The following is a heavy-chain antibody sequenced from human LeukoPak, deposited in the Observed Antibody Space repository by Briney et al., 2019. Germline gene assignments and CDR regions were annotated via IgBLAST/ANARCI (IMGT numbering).Heavy chain of an antibody. Sequence: GGSLRLSCAASGFSFTSYWMSWVRQVPGKGLEWLANIKQDGSEKLYVDSVKGRFTISRDNAKNSLYLQMTSLSDEDTAVYYCARDLYYGAPGFDYWGQGTLVTVAS. V-gene: IGHV3-7*01. CDR2: IKQDGSEK. J-gene: IGHJ4*02. CDR1: GFSFTSYW. CDR3: ARDLYYGAPGFDY. D-gene: IGHD3-22*01.